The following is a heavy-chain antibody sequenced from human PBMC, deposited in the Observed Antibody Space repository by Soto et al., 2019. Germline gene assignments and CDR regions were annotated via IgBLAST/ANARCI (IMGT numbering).Heavy chain of an antibody. J-gene: IGHJ4*02. CDR2: IHNYNGNT. CDR1: GYTFTSYG. CDR3: ARDSDYIIAY. Sequence: QVQLVQSGGEVKKPGASVKVSCKASGYTFTSYGISWVRQAPGQGLEWVGWIHNYNGNTNFAQKLQGRVILTTDTSTSTAYMELRSLRSDDTDVYYCARDSDYIIAYWGQGTLVTVSS. V-gene: IGHV1-18*01. D-gene: IGHD4-17*01.